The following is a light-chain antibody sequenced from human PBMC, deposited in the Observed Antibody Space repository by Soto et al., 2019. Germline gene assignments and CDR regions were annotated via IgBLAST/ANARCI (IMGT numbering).Light chain of an antibody. J-gene: IGKJ5*01. CDR3: QQRNDWRRGT. CDR2: DAS. CDR1: QSVYRS. Sequence: IVLTQSTATLSLSPGEIAARSCSASQSVYRSLAWYQQKPGQAPRLLIYDASNRATGVPARFSGSGSGTDFTLTISSLEPEDFAVYYCQQRNDWRRGTFGQGTRLEIK. V-gene: IGKV3-11*01.